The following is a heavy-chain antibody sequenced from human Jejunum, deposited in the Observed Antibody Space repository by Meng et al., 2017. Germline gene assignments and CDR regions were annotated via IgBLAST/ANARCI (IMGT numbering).Heavy chain of an antibody. V-gene: IGHV3-48*03. CDR2: ISNGGGRTI. J-gene: IGHJ3*02. CDR3: AREAGSLRAFDI. CDR1: GFIFSSFE. Sequence: GGSLRLSCAVSGFIFSSFEMNWVRQAPGKGLEWVSYISNGGGRTIFYADTVKGRFTISRDNTKNSLYLQMSSLRAKDTATYYCAREAGSLRAFDIWGQGTMVTVSS. D-gene: IGHD3-10*01.